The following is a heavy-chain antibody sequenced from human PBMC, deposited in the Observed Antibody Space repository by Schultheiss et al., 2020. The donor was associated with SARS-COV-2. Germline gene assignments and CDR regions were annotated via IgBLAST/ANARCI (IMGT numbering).Heavy chain of an antibody. J-gene: IGHJ5*02. CDR2: MNHSGST. CDR3: ARGAKYGSGRFDP. Sequence: SQTLSLTCAVYGGSFRGYSWSWIRQPPGKGLEWIGEMNHSGSTNYNPSLKSRVTISVDTSKNQFSLKLSSVTAADTAVYYCARGAKYGSGRFDPWGQGTLVTVAS. CDR1: GGSFRGYS. V-gene: IGHV4-34*01. D-gene: IGHD3-10*01.